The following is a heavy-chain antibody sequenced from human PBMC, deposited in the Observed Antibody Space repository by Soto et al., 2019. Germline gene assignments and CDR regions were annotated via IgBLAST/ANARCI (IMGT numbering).Heavy chain of an antibody. CDR1: GGSISSSSYY. Sequence: QLQLQESGPGLVKPSETLSLTCTVSGGSISSSSYYWGWIRQPPGKGLEWIGSIYYSGSTYYNPSLKSRVTISVDTSKNQCSLKLSSVTAADTAVYYCAREGSYYYGSGRPGRHNWFDPWGQGTLVTVSS. CDR3: AREGSYYYGSGRPGRHNWFDP. D-gene: IGHD3-10*01. V-gene: IGHV4-39*02. CDR2: IYYSGST. J-gene: IGHJ5*02.